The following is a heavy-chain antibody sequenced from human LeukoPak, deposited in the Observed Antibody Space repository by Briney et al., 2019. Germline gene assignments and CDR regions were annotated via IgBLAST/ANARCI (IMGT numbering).Heavy chain of an antibody. J-gene: IGHJ4*02. CDR1: GYTFTGYY. Sequence: ASVKVSCKASGYTFTGYYMHWVRQAPGQGFEWMGWINPNSGGTNYAQKFQGRVTMTRDTSISTAYMELSRLRSDDTAVYYCARYESAIFGVVRQFGYWGQGTLVTVSS. CDR3: ARYESAIFGVVRQFGY. V-gene: IGHV1-2*02. CDR2: INPNSGGT. D-gene: IGHD3-3*01.